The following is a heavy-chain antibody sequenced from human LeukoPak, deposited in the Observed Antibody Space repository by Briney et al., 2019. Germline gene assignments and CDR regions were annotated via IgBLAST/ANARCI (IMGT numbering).Heavy chain of an antibody. CDR2: INQDSSEK. CDR1: GFTFSNYW. Sequence: GGSLRLSCAASGFTFSNYWMSWIRQAPGKGLEWVANINQDSSEKYYVDSVKGRFTISRDNAKNSLYLQLNTLRPEDTAVYYCVQGWRDNWGQGTLVTVSS. J-gene: IGHJ4*02. D-gene: IGHD2-15*01. V-gene: IGHV3-7*01. CDR3: VQGWRDN.